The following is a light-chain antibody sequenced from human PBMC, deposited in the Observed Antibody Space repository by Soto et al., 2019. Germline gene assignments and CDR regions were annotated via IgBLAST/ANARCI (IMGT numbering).Light chain of an antibody. CDR2: AAS. CDR3: QQYHNWPWA. Sequence: ERVMTQSPATLSVSPGERATLSCRASRTVSTNLAWYQQKPGQAPRLLISAASIRATGVPARFSGSGSGTEFTLTISSLQSEDFAVYYCQQYHNWPWAFGQGTKVEL. CDR1: RTVSTN. J-gene: IGKJ1*01. V-gene: IGKV3-15*01.